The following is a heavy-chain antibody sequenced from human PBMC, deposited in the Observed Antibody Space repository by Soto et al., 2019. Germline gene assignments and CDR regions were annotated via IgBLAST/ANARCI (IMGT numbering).Heavy chain of an antibody. CDR2: IIPIFGTA. Sequence: QVQLVQSGAEVKKPGSSVKVSCKASGGTFSSYSIHWVRQAPGQGLEWMGEIIPIFGTANYAQKFQGRVTITADESTSTAYRELSSLRSEDTAVYYCARDGGRHSGGMDYWGQGTLVTASS. CDR1: GGTFSSYS. CDR3: ARDGGRHSGGMDY. V-gene: IGHV1-69*01. D-gene: IGHD1-26*01. J-gene: IGHJ4*02.